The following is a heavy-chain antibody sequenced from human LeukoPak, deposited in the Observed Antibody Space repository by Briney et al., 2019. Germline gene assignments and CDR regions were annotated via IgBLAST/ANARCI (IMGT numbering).Heavy chain of an antibody. CDR3: ARDRIAVADPPNWFDP. Sequence: ASVKVSCKASGYTFTSYGISWVRQAPGQGLEWMGWISAYNGNTNYAQKLQGRVTMTTDTSTSTAYMELRSLRSDDTAVYYCARDRIAVADPPNWFDPWGQGTLVTVSS. J-gene: IGHJ5*02. CDR2: ISAYNGNT. CDR1: GYTFTSYG. D-gene: IGHD6-19*01. V-gene: IGHV1-18*01.